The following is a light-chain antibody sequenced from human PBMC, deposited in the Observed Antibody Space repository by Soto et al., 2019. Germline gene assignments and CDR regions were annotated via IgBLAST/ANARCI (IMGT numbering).Light chain of an antibody. CDR2: TAS. V-gene: IGKV1D-12*01. CDR3: QQSNTFVT. J-gene: IGKJ4*01. Sequence: DIQMTQSPSSVSASVGDRVTITCRASQDVSFWLAWYQQKPGKAPKLLIYTASTLQTGVPSRFSGSGSGTHFTLTINGLQPEDFATYYCQQSNTFVTFGGGTKVDIK. CDR1: QDVSFW.